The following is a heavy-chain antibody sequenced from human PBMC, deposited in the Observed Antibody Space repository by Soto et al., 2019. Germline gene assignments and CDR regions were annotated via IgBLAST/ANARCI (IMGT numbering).Heavy chain of an antibody. V-gene: IGHV4-59*08. Sequence: SETLSLTCTVSGGSISSYYWSRIRQPPGKGLEWIGYIYYSGSTNYNPSLKSRVTISVDTSKNQFSLKLSSVTAADTAVYYCARLDYYYYYMDVWGKGTTVTVSS. CDR3: ARLDYYYYYMDV. J-gene: IGHJ6*03. CDR1: GGSISSYY. CDR2: IYYSGST.